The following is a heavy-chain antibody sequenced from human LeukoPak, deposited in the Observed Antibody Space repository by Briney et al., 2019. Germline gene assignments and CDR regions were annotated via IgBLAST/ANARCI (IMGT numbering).Heavy chain of an antibody. V-gene: IGHV3-21*01. CDR3: ARGSRLGVVGRDAFDI. D-gene: IGHD3-3*01. CDR2: ISSSSTYI. CDR1: GFTFSTFP. Sequence: GGSLRLSCAASGFTFSTFPMNWVRQAPGKGLEWVSSISSSSTYIYYADSVKGRFTISRDNGKNSLYLQMNSLRAEDTAVYYCARGSRLGVVGRDAFDIWGQGTVVTVSS. J-gene: IGHJ3*02.